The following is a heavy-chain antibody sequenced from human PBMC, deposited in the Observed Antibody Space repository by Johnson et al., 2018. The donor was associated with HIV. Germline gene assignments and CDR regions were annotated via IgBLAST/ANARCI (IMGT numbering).Heavy chain of an antibody. D-gene: IGHD1-26*01. Sequence: VQLVESGGGLVQPGESLRLSCVVSGFTFGTYWMTWVRQAPGNGLEWVATIKLDGSDKYYLDSVKGRFTISRDNAKNSLYLQMNSLRAEDTALYYCAKSTWELRHLDAFDIWGQGTMVTVSS. CDR3: AKSTWELRHLDAFDI. CDR1: GFTFGTYW. J-gene: IGHJ3*02. V-gene: IGHV3-7*03. CDR2: IKLDGSDK.